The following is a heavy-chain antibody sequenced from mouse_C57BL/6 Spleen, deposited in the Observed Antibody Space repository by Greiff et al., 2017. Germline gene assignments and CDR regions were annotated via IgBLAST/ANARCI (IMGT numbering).Heavy chain of an antibody. V-gene: IGHV1-61*01. CDR3: ARSAYYSNYEGFAY. CDR1: GYTFTSYW. CDR2: IYPSDSET. J-gene: IGHJ3*01. D-gene: IGHD2-5*01. Sequence: QVKLQQPGAELVRPGSSVKLSCKASGYTFTSYWMDWVKQRPGQGLEWIGNIYPSDSETHYNQKFKDKATLTVDKSSSTAYMQLSSLTAEDSAVYYCARSAYYSNYEGFAYWGQGTLVTVSA.